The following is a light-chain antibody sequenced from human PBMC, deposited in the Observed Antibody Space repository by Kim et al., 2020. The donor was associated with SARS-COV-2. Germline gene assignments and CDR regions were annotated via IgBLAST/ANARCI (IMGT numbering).Light chain of an antibody. Sequence: LSPGERATLSCRASQSVSNSYLAWYQQKPGQAPRLLIYGASSRATGIPDRFSGSGSGTDFTLTISRLEPEDFAVYYCQQYGSSPRTFGQGTKLEI. CDR2: GAS. V-gene: IGKV3-20*01. J-gene: IGKJ2*02. CDR1: QSVSNSY. CDR3: QQYGSSPRT.